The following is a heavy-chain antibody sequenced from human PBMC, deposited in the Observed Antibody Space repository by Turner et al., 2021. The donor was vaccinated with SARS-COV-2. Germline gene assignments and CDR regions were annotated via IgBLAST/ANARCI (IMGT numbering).Heavy chain of an antibody. CDR3: ARVPSSSWYFDY. CDR1: GFTFSIYW. D-gene: IGHD6-13*01. CDR2: IKQDGSEK. Sequence: EVQLVDSGGVLVQRGGSLRLSCAASGFTFSIYWMSWVRQAPGKGLEWVANIKQDGSEKYYVDSVKGRFTISRDNAKNSLYLQMNSLRAEDTAVYYCARVPSSSWYFDYWGQGTLVTVSS. J-gene: IGHJ4*02. V-gene: IGHV3-7*01.